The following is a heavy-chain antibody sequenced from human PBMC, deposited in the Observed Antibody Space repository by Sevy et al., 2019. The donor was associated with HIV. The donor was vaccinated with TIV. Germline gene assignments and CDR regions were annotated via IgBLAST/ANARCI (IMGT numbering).Heavy chain of an antibody. Sequence: GGSLRLSCAASGFTFSSYAMHWVRQAPGKGLEWVAVISYDGSNKYYADSVKGRITISRDNSKNTLYLQMNSLRAEDTAVYYCARVRLGYCISTSCYEFGYWGQGTLVTVSS. CDR3: ARVRLGYCISTSCYEFGY. J-gene: IGHJ4*02. D-gene: IGHD2-2*01. CDR2: ISYDGSNK. CDR1: GFTFSSYA. V-gene: IGHV3-30-3*01.